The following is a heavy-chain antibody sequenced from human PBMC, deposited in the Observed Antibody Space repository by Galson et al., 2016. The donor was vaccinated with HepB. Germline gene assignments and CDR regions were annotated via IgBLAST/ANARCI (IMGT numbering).Heavy chain of an antibody. CDR3: ARERYNWNYAVFDY. J-gene: IGHJ4*02. CDR2: IDWDDDK. Sequence: PALVKPTQTLTLTCTFSGFSLSTSGMRVSWIRQPPGKALEWLARIDWDDDKFYSTSLKTRLTISQDTSKNQVVLTMTNMDPVDTATYYCARERYNWNYAVFDYWGQGTLVTVSS. V-gene: IGHV2-70*04. D-gene: IGHD1-7*01. CDR1: GFSLSTSGMR.